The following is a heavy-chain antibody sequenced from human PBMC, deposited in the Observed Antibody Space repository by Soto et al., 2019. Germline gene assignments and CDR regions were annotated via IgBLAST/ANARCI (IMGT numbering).Heavy chain of an antibody. D-gene: IGHD6-19*01. Sequence: EVQLLESGGGLVQPGGSLRLSCAASGFTFSSFAMSWVRQAPGKGLEWVSAIGSRGDSTYYADSVKGLFTISRDNSKNTLYLQMNSLRAEDTAVYYCAKDLIYGYNSGRPFDSWGQGTLVTFSS. J-gene: IGHJ4*02. CDR1: GFTFSSFA. V-gene: IGHV3-23*01. CDR3: AKDLIYGYNSGRPFDS. CDR2: IGSRGDST.